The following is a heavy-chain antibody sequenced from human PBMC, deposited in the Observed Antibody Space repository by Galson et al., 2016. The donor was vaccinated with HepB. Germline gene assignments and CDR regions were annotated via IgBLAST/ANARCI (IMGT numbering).Heavy chain of an antibody. D-gene: IGHD6-13*01. Sequence: SLRLSCAASGFTFSNYGIHWVRKVSGKGLESVAVMAFDGSDKYYTDYVRGRFTISRDNSNNTLYLQMNSLRAEDTAVYYCAKDRTPGTIATTASRSGVDVWGQGATVSVSS. V-gene: IGHV3-30*18. CDR3: AKDRTPGTIATTASRSGVDV. CDR2: MAFDGSDK. J-gene: IGHJ6*02. CDR1: GFTFSNYG.